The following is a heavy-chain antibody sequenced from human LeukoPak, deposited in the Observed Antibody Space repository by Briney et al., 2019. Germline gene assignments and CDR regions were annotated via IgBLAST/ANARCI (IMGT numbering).Heavy chain of an antibody. D-gene: IGHD3-10*01. CDR2: ISGSGGST. V-gene: IGHV3-23*01. J-gene: IGHJ4*02. Sequence: GGTLRLSCAASGFTFSSYGMSWVRQAPGKGLEWVSAISGSGGSTYYADSVKGRFTTSRDNSKNTLYLQMNSLRAEDTAVYYCAKYPIYYYGSGSLDYWGQGTLVTVSS. CDR3: AKYPIYYYGSGSLDY. CDR1: GFTFSSYG.